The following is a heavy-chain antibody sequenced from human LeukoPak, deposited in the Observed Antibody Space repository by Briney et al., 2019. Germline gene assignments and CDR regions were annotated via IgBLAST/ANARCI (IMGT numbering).Heavy chain of an antibody. CDR1: GYTFTGYY. CDR2: INPNSGGT. V-gene: IGHV1-2*06. CDR3: ATQYSGSSRLLGY. Sequence: ASVKVSCKXSGYTFTGYYMHWVLQAPGQGLEWMGRINPNSGGTNYAQKFQGRVTMTRDTSISTAYMELSRLRSDDTAVYYCATQYSGSSRLLGYWGQGTLVTVSS. D-gene: IGHD1-26*01. J-gene: IGHJ4*02.